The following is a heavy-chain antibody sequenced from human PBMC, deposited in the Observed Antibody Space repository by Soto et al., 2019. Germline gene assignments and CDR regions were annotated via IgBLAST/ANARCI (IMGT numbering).Heavy chain of an antibody. Sequence: SETLSLTCTVSCGSISSYYWSWIRQPPGKGLEWIGYIYYSGSTNYNPSLKSRVTISVDTSKNQFSLKLSSVTAADTAVYYCAREDVRRFDYWGQGTLVTVSS. CDR3: AREDVRRFDY. V-gene: IGHV4-59*01. J-gene: IGHJ4*02. CDR1: CGSISSYY. CDR2: IYYSGST.